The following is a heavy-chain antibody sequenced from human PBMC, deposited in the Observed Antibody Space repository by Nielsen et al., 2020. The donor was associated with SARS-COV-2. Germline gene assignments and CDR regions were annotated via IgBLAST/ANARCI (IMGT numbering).Heavy chain of an antibody. Sequence: LVRQAPGQGLEWMGRMNRNSGNTGYAQKFQGRVTMSRNTSISTDYMELSSLRSEDTAVYYCARGTGDTSLDYYYYYGMDVWGQGTTVTVSS. CDR2: MNRNSGNT. D-gene: IGHD2-2*01. CDR3: ARGTGDTSLDYYYYYGMDV. V-gene: IGHV1-8*01. J-gene: IGHJ6*02.